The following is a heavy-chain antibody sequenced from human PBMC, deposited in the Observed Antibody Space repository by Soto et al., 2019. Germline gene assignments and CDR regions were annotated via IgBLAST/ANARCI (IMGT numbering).Heavy chain of an antibody. Sequence: QITLNESGPTLVKPTQTLTLTCTFSGFSLSTRDVGVGWIRQPPGEALEWLGVVYWDDSKTYSPSLESRLTTTTDTSKNQVVLRMTKMDPVDTATYSCAHCRGGVASFWGQGTLVTVSS. V-gene: IGHV2-5*02. D-gene: IGHD2-2*01. CDR1: GFSLSTRDVG. CDR3: AHCRGGVASF. J-gene: IGHJ4*02. CDR2: VYWDDSK.